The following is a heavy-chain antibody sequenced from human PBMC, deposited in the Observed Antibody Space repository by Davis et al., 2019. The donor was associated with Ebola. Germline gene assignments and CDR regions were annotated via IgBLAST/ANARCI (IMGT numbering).Heavy chain of an antibody. Sequence: SETLSLTCTVSGGSMSSYYWSWIRQPPGKGLEWIGQINHSGSTNYNPSLKSRVTISVDTSKNQFSLKLTSVTAADTAVYYCAREIFGGSYRDYWGQGTLVTVSS. CDR2: INHSGST. J-gene: IGHJ4*02. CDR1: GGSMSSYY. D-gene: IGHD1-26*01. V-gene: IGHV4-34*01. CDR3: AREIFGGSYRDY.